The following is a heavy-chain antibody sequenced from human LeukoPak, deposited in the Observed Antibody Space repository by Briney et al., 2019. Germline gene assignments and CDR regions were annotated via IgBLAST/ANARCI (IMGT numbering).Heavy chain of an antibody. Sequence: QPGGSLRLSCAASGFTFSSYVMHWVRQAPGKGLKWVAVISYDGTNKYYADSVRGRFTISRDNSKNTLYLQMNSLRVDDTAVYYCARATYSTSHFSYYFDYWGQGTLVTVSS. J-gene: IGHJ4*02. V-gene: IGHV3-30-3*01. CDR1: GFTFSSYV. D-gene: IGHD6-6*01. CDR3: ARATYSTSHFSYYFDY. CDR2: ISYDGTNK.